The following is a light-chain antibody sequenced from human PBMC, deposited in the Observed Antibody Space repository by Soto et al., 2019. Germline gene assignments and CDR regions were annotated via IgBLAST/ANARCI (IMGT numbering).Light chain of an antibody. CDR2: GAS. CDR3: QQYNIWPLYQT. Sequence: EVVMTQSPATLSLSPGERATLSCRASQSVSTNLAWYQQKPGQAPRLLIYGASTRATGIPARFSGSGSGTNFSLPISSLQFKDFAVYYCQQYNIWPLYQTFGKGTRVNIK. V-gene: IGKV3-15*01. CDR1: QSVSTN. J-gene: IGKJ1*01.